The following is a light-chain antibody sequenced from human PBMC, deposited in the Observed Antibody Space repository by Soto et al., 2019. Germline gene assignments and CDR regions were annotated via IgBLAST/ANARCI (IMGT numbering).Light chain of an antibody. J-gene: IGKJ4*01. CDR2: GAS. CDR3: QQRSNWPLT. CDR1: ESVSDNY. V-gene: IGKV3D-20*02. Sequence: EIVLTQSPGTLSLSPGERATLSCRASESVSDNYLAWYQQRSGQAPRLVIYGASSRASVVPDRFSGSGSGADFTLTISRLEPEDFAVYYCQQRSNWPLTFGGGTKVEIK.